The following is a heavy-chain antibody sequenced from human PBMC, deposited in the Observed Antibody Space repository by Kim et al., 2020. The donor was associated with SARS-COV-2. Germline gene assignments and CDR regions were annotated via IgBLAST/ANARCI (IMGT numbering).Heavy chain of an antibody. Sequence: PALKSRVTMSVDTSKNQFSLKLSSVTAADTAVYYCARTFPSGGNSGAFDIWGQGTMVTVSS. D-gene: IGHD2-21*01. J-gene: IGHJ3*02. CDR3: ARTFPSGGNSGAFDI. V-gene: IGHV4-4*07.